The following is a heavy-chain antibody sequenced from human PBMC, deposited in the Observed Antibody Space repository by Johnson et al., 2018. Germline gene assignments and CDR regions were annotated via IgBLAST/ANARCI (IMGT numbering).Heavy chain of an antibody. J-gene: IGHJ6*02. Sequence: VRLVESGGGLVQPGRSLRLSCAVSGFTFDDYAMHWVRQAPGKGLEWVSGISWNSGSIGYADAVKGRFTIPRDNAKNSLDLQMNSLRADDTALYYCAKSSSSKYYYGMDVWGQGTTVTVSS. CDR1: GFTFDDYA. CDR3: AKSSSSKYYYGMDV. V-gene: IGHV3-9*01. D-gene: IGHD6-6*01. CDR2: ISWNSGSI.